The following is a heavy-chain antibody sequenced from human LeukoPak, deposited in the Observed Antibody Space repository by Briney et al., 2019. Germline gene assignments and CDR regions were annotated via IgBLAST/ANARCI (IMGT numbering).Heavy chain of an antibody. V-gene: IGHV4-39*01. CDR1: GGSISSNTYF. J-gene: IGHJ5*02. CDR3: ATSDTVSTYNWFDP. D-gene: IGHD5/OR15-5a*01. Sequence: SETLSLTCNVSGGSISSNTYFWGWIRRPPGKGLEWIGSIRYSGSTYYNPSLKSRVTISVDTSRNQFSLNLSSLTAADTAVYYCATSDTVSTYNWFDPSGQGTLVTVS. CDR2: IRYSGST.